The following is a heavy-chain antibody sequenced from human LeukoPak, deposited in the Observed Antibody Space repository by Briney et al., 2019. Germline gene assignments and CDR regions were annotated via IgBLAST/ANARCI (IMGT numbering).Heavy chain of an antibody. J-gene: IGHJ2*01. CDR2: ISGSGGGT. V-gene: IGHV3-23*01. D-gene: IGHD2-15*01. Sequence: GASLRPSCAASGFTFSSYAMSWVRQAPGKGLEWVSGISGSGGGTFYADSVEGRFTISRDNSQNTLYLQINSLRAEDTAVYSCARRALVVATSYWYFDLWGRGTLVTVSS. CDR3: ARRALVVATSYWYFDL. CDR1: GFTFSSYA.